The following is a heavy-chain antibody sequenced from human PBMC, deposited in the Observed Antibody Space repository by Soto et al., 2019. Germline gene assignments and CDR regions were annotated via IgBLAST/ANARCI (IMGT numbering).Heavy chain of an antibody. CDR3: ASPTYCSATNCFGAFEI. J-gene: IGHJ3*02. V-gene: IGHV3-30*03. CDR2: MSFDGTKK. CDR1: GFTLSTYD. D-gene: IGHD2-2*01. Sequence: QVQLVESGGGVVQPGKSLRLSCAGSGFTLSTYDMHWVRQAPGKGLQWVAMMSFDGTKKYYADSVKGRFTISTDNSKNTLYLQMNRLRAEDTAVYYCASPTYCSATNCFGAFEIWGQRTMVTVSS.